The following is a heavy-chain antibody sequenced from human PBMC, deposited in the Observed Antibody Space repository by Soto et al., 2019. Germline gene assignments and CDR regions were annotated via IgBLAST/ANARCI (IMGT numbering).Heavy chain of an antibody. CDR1: GFTFSSYA. V-gene: IGHV3-23*01. Sequence: GGSLRLSCAVSGFTFSSYAMSWVRQAPGKGLEWVSAISGRGGSTYYADSVKGRFTISRDNSKNTLYLQMNSLRAEDTAVYYCAKDHGYSSSWYFDYWGQGTLVTVS. CDR3: AKDHGYSSSWYFDY. J-gene: IGHJ4*02. D-gene: IGHD6-13*01. CDR2: ISGRGGST.